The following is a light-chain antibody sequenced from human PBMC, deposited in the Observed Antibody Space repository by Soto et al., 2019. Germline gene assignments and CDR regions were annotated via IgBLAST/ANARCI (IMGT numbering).Light chain of an antibody. V-gene: IGKV1-5*03. Sequence: DIQMTQSPSTLSASVGDRVTITCRATQNINTWLAWYQYKPGKAPKLLIYGASSLESGGPSRFSGRGSGTDFTLTISSLQPEDFATYFCLQYDSDFRTFGQGTRVDIK. CDR2: GAS. CDR1: QNINTW. J-gene: IGKJ1*01. CDR3: LQYDSDFRT.